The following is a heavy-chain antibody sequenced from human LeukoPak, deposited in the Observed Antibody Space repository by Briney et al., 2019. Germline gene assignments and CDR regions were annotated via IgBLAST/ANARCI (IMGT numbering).Heavy chain of an antibody. J-gene: IGHJ4*02. CDR3: ARINTIMATFDY. CDR2: ISHSGST. V-gene: IGHV4-38-2*02. D-gene: IGHD5-24*01. CDR1: GYFINSNYY. Sequence: SETLSLTCTVSGYFINSNYYWGWIRPPPGKGLEWIATISHSGSTHYNPSLKSRVTISVETSKNQFSLKLSSVTAADTAVYYCARINTIMATFDYWGQGTLVTVS.